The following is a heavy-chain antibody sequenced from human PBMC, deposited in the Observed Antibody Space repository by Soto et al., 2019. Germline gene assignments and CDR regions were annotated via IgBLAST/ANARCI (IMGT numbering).Heavy chain of an antibody. CDR1: GFTFDQYT. Sequence: EVQLVESGGGLVQPGRSLRLACAASGFTFDQYTMHWVRQAPGKGLGWVSSITWHSGTIGYADSVKGRFTISRDNAKNSLYLQMHSLRGEDTALYYCAKEMITFGDFNYYYMDVWGNGTTVTVSS. D-gene: IGHD3-16*01. J-gene: IGHJ6*03. CDR2: ITWHSGTI. V-gene: IGHV3-9*01. CDR3: AKEMITFGDFNYYYMDV.